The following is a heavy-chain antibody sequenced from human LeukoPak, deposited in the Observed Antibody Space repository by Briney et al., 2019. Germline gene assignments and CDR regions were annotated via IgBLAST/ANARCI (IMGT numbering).Heavy chain of an antibody. D-gene: IGHD3-9*01. CDR1: GYTFTSYG. Sequence: ASVKVSCKASGYTFTSYGISWVRQAPGQGLEWMGWISAYNGNTNYAQKLQGRVTMTTDTSTSTAYMELRSLRSDDTAVYYCARDLEYYDILTGSFFGYWGQGTLVTVSS. J-gene: IGHJ4*02. V-gene: IGHV1-18*01. CDR3: ARDLEYYDILTGSFFGY. CDR2: ISAYNGNT.